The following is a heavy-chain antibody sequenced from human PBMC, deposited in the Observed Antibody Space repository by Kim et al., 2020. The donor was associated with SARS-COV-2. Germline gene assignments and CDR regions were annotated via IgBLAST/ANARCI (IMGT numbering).Heavy chain of an antibody. D-gene: IGHD3-3*01. V-gene: IGHV1-46*01. CDR1: GYTFTSYY. CDR3: AGDAWIFGVVIPVSYYYYYGMDV. J-gene: IGHJ6*02. Sequence: ASVKVSCKASGYTFTSYYMHWVPQAPGQGLEWMGIINPSGGSTSYAQKFQGRVTMTRDTSTSTVYMELSSLRSEDTAVYYCAGDAWIFGVVIPVSYYYYYGMDVWGQGTTVTVSS. CDR2: INPSGGST.